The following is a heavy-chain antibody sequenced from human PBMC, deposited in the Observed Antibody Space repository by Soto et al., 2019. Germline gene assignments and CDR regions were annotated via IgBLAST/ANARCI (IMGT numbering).Heavy chain of an antibody. CDR3: ARASRWELLHAYFDY. Sequence: EVQLVESGGNLVQPGGSLRLSCAASGFTFSSYAIHWVRQAPGKGLEYVSSISSSGDSTYYANSVRGRFTISRDNSKNTLYLQMGSLRAEDMAVYYCARASRWELLHAYFDYWGQGTLVTVSS. CDR2: ISSSGDST. J-gene: IGHJ4*02. V-gene: IGHV3-64*01. D-gene: IGHD1-26*01. CDR1: GFTFSSYA.